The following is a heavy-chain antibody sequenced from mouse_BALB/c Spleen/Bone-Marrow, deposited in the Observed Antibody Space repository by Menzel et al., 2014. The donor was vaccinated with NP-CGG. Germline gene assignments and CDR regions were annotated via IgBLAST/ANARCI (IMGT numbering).Heavy chain of an antibody. D-gene: IGHD2-10*02. Sequence: VQLQESGPGLVAPSQSLSITCTVSGFSLTNYGVHWVRQPPGKGLEWLAVIWSDGNTTYNSALKSRLSISKDNSKSQVFLKMNSLQTDDTAMYYCARNPYGNYAMDYWGQGTSVTVSS. CDR1: GFSLTNYG. CDR2: IWSDGNT. CDR3: ARNPYGNYAMDY. V-gene: IGHV2-6*02. J-gene: IGHJ4*01.